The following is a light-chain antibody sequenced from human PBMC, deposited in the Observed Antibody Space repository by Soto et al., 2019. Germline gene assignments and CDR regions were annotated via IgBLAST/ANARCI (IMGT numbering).Light chain of an antibody. CDR2: EVN. J-gene: IGLJ1*01. V-gene: IGLV2-18*02. CDR1: SSEIGIYNR. Sequence: QSVLTQPASVSGTPGQLITICCAGTSSEIGIYNRVSWYQQPPSTATKHIMYEVNNRPSGVPDRFSGSKSGNTASLTISGLQAEDEADYYCNSFTTSSTYGFGTGTKVTVL. CDR3: NSFTTSSTYG.